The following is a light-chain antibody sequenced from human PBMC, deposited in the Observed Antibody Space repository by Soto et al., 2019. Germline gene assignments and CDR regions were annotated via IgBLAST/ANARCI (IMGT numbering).Light chain of an antibody. V-gene: IGKV3-15*01. J-gene: IGKJ1*01. CDR2: GAS. CDR1: QSVSSN. CDR3: QQYASSFGT. Sequence: GMSQSPATVSVSPGERATLSCRASQSVSSNLAWYQQKPGQAPRLLIYGASTRATGIPARFSSSGSGTEFTLTISSLQSEDFALYYCQQYASSFGTFGQGTKVDI.